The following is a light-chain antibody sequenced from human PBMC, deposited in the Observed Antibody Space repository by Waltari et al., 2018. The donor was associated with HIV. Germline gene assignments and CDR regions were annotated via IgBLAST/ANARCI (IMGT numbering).Light chain of an antibody. CDR2: DVF. V-gene: IGLV2-14*03. CDR3: SSYTSSSSFYV. CDR1: SSDVGGYNF. J-gene: IGLJ1*01. Sequence: QSALTQPASVSGSPGQSITISCTGTSSDVGGYNFVSCYHQQSGKAPKLLIYDVFKRPSGISSRFSGSKSGNTASLTISGLQTEDEAVFYCSSYTSSSSFYVFGTGTKVTVL.